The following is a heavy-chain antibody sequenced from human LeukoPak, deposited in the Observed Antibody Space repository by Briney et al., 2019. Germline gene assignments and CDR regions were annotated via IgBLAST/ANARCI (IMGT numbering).Heavy chain of an antibody. V-gene: IGHV1-69*02. Sequence: SVKVSCKASGGTFSSYTISWVRQAPGQGLEWMGRIIPILGIADYAQKFQGRVTITADKSTSTAYMELSSLRYEDTAVYYCARGFDAYYFDYWGQGTLVTVSS. CDR3: ARGFDAYYFDY. CDR2: IIPILGIA. CDR1: GGTFSSYT. D-gene: IGHD3-10*01. J-gene: IGHJ4*02.